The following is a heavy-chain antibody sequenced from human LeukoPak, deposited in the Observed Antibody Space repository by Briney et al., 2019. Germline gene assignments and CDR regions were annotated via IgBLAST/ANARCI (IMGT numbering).Heavy chain of an antibody. V-gene: IGHV3-21*01. Sequence: PGGSLRLSCAASGFTFSSYSMNWVRQAPGKGLEWVSSISSSSGYIYYADSVKGRCTISRDNAKNSLYLQMNSLRAEDTAVYYCATAAVQSYYYYMDVWGKGTTVTVSS. CDR3: ATAAVQSYYYYMDV. CDR2: ISSSSGYI. D-gene: IGHD6-13*01. J-gene: IGHJ6*03. CDR1: GFTFSSYS.